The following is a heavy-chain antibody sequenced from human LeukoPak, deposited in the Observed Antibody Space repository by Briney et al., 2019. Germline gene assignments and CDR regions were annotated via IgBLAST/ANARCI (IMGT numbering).Heavy chain of an antibody. J-gene: IGHJ5*02. CDR2: IKQDGSEE. V-gene: IGHV3-7*01. CDR1: GFTFSSYW. CDR3: ARVLDSSSHPYNWFDP. D-gene: IGHD6-13*01. Sequence: GGSLRLSCAASGFTFSSYWMTWVRQAPGKGLEWVANIKQDGSEEYNVDCVKGRFTISRDNAKNSLYLQMNSLRAEDTAVYYCARVLDSSSHPYNWFDPWGQGTLVTVSS.